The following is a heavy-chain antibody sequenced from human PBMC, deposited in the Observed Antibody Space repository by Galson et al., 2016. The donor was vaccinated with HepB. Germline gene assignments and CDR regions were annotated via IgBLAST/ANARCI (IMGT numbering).Heavy chain of an antibody. CDR3: ARDQSRGSTTPDYFDF. J-gene: IGHJ4*02. D-gene: IGHD1-1*01. Sequence: SLRLSCASSGFTFSNYRMNWVRQAPGKGLEWVACISRGSTYIDYADSVKGRFTISRDNAKNSLFLHMNSLRVEESGLYFCARDQSRGSTTPDYFDFWGRGTLVTVSS. CDR2: ISRGSTYI. CDR1: GFTFSNYR. V-gene: IGHV3-21*01.